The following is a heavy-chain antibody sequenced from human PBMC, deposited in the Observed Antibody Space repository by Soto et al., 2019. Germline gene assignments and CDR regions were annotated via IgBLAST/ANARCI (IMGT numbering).Heavy chain of an antibody. CDR1: GGSISSYY. Sequence: PSETLSLTCTVSGGSISSYYWSWIRQPPGKGLEWIGYIYYSGSTNYNPSLKSRVTISVDTSKNQFSLKLSSVTAADTAVYYCARDRYGDNLIDYWGQGTLVTVS. V-gene: IGHV4-59*01. J-gene: IGHJ4*02. CDR2: IYYSGST. D-gene: IGHD4-17*01. CDR3: ARDRYGDNLIDY.